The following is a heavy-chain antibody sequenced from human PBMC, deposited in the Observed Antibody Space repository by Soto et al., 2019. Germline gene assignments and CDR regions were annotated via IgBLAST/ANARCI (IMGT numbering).Heavy chain of an antibody. CDR3: ARGVFYYGSGSYNYYYYMDV. CDR2: INAGNGYT. CDR1: GYTFTSYA. V-gene: IGHV1-3*01. J-gene: IGHJ6*03. Sequence: QVQLVQSGAEVKKPGASVKVSCKASGYTFTSYAKHWVRQAPGQRLEWMAWINAGNGYTKYSQKFQGRVTITRDTSASTAYMELSSLRSEDTAVYYCARGVFYYGSGSYNYYYYMDVWGKGTTVTVSS. D-gene: IGHD3-10*01.